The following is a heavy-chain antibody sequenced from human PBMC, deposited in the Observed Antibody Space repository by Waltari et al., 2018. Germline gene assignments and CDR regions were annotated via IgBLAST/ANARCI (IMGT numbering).Heavy chain of an antibody. CDR3: AKDSPTDAFDI. CDR2: IRYDGSNK. J-gene: IGHJ3*02. CDR1: GFTFSSYG. V-gene: IGHV3-30*02. Sequence: QVQLVESGGGVVQPGGSLRLSCAASGFTFSSYGMHWVRQAPGKGLEWVAFIRYDGSNKYYADSVKGRFTISRDNSKNTLYLQMNSLRAEDTAVYYCAKDSPTDAFDIWGQGTMVTVSS.